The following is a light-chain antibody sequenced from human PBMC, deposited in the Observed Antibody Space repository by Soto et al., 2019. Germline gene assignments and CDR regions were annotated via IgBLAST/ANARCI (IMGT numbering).Light chain of an antibody. CDR2: EVS. CDR3: SSYTSSSTYV. Sequence: QLVLTQPASVSGSPGQSITISCTGTSSDVGGYNYVSWYQQHPGKAPKLMIYEVSNRPSGVSNRFSGSKSGNTASLTIFGLQAEDEADYYCSSYTSSSTYVFGTGTKLTVL. CDR1: SSDVGGYNY. J-gene: IGLJ1*01. V-gene: IGLV2-14*01.